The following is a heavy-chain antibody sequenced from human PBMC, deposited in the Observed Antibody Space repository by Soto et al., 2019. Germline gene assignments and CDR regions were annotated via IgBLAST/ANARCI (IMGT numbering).Heavy chain of an antibody. J-gene: IGHJ5*02. D-gene: IGHD2-2*01. CDR2: IYYSGST. CDR3: ARHVVVVPAAIRPNLFDP. Sequence: SETLSLTWTVSGGSISSSSYYWGWIRQPPGKGLEWIGSIYYSGSTYYNPSLKSRVTISVDTSKNQFSLKLSSVTAADTAVYYCARHVVVVPAAIRPNLFDPWGRRTLDTVSS. V-gene: IGHV4-39*01. CDR1: GGSISSSSYY.